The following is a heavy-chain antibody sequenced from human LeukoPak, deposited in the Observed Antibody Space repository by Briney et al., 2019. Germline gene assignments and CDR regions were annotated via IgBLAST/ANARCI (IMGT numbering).Heavy chain of an antibody. D-gene: IGHD6-13*01. Sequence: ASVKVSXKASGYTFTGYYMHGVRQAPGQGLEWMGWINPNSGGTNYAQNFQGRVTMTRETSISTAYMELSRLRSDDTAVYYCARDRHIAAAVYYYYMDVWGKGTPVTVSS. CDR2: INPNSGGT. CDR1: GYTFTGYY. CDR3: ARDRHIAAAVYYYYMDV. J-gene: IGHJ6*03. V-gene: IGHV1-2*02.